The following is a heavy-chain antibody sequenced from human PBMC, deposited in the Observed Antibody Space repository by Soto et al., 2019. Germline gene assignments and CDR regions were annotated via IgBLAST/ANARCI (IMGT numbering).Heavy chain of an antibody. D-gene: IGHD6-19*01. CDR3: ARAHSTGWHYFDY. CDR1: GYSFTSHY. Sequence: GASVKVSCKAIGYSFTSHYMHWVRQAPGQGLEWMGTIYPGGVNIGYAQKFKGRVTMTKNTLYLHINSLKVDDTAMYYCARAHSTGWHYFDYWGPGTLVTVSS. CDR2: IYPGGVNI. J-gene: IGHJ4*02. V-gene: IGHV1-46*01.